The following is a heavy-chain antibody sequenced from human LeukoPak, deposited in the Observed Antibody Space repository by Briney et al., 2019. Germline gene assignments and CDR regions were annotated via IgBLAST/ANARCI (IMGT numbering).Heavy chain of an antibody. CDR2: IIPILGIA. D-gene: IGHD2-2*01. CDR1: GGTFSIYA. Sequence: ASVTVSFTSSGGTFSIYAISWVRQAPGQGQEWMGRIIPILGIANYAQKFQGRVTITADKSTSTAYMELSSLRSEDTAVYYCARCIGQEAAIYYYGMDVWGQGTTVTVSS. V-gene: IGHV1-69*04. CDR3: ARCIGQEAAIYYYGMDV. J-gene: IGHJ6*02.